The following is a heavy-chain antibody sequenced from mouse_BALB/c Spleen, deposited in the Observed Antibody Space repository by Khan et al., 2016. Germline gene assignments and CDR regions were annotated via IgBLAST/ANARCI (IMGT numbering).Heavy chain of an antibody. V-gene: IGHV14-3*02. D-gene: IGHD1-1*01. Sequence: VQLQQSGAELVKPGASVKLSCTTSGFNIKDTYMHWVKQRPAQGLEWIGSIDPANGNTKYDPKFQGKATITADTSTNTACLQLSSLTAEATAVYYCASLLVRFHYWGQGTTLTVSS. CDR3: ASLLVRFHY. CDR2: IDPANGNT. CDR1: GFNIKDTY. J-gene: IGHJ2*01.